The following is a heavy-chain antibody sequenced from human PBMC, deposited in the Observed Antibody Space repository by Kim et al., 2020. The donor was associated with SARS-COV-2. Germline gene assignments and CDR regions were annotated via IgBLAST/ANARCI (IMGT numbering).Heavy chain of an antibody. Sequence: YAAPVKGRFTISREDSKNTLYLQMNSLKTEDTAVYYCTTGYYYGSGSFDDWGQGTLVTVSS. CDR3: TTGYYYGSGSFDD. J-gene: IGHJ4*02. V-gene: IGHV3-15*01. D-gene: IGHD3-10*01.